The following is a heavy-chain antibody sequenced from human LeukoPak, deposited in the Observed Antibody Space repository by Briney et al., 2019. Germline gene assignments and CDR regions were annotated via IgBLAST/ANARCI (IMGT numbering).Heavy chain of an antibody. CDR1: GFTFSSYA. CDR3: ARDTMRWGLSDY. V-gene: IGHV3-23*01. J-gene: IGHJ4*02. CDR2: ISGSGGST. D-gene: IGHD5-24*01. Sequence: PGGSLRLSCAASGFTFSSYAMSWVRQAPGKGLEWVSAISGSGGSTYYADSVKGRFTISRDNAKNSLYLQMNSLRAEDTAVYYCARDTMRWGLSDYWGQGTLVTVSS.